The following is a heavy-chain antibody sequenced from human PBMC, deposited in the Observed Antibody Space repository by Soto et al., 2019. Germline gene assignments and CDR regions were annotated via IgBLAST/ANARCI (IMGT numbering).Heavy chain of an antibody. Sequence: GGSLRLSCAASGFIFSSYAMHLVRQAPGKGLEYVSAISSNGGSTYHANSVKGRFTISRDNSKNMLYLHMGSLRAEDMAIYYCARGTGTTFDCWGQGILVTVSS. J-gene: IGHJ4*02. CDR3: ARGTGTTFDC. V-gene: IGHV3-64*01. CDR2: ISSNGGST. CDR1: GFIFSSYA. D-gene: IGHD1-7*01.